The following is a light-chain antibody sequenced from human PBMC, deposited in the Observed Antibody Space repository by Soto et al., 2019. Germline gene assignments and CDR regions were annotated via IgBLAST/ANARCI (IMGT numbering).Light chain of an antibody. CDR1: QSISGW. CDR3: QQYNSYWT. J-gene: IGKJ1*01. CDR2: DAS. V-gene: IGKV1-5*01. Sequence: DIQMTQSPSTLSASVGDRVTITCRASQSISGWLAWYQQKPGKAPKVLIYDASRLQSGVPSRLSGSGSGTEFTLTISSMKPDDFATYYCQQYNSYWTFGHGTKVDIK.